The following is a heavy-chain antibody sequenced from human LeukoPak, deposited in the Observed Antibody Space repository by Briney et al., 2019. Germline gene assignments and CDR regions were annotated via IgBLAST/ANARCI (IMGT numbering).Heavy chain of an antibody. CDR1: GFTFSSYS. Sequence: GGSLRLSCAASGFTFSSYSMNWVRQAPGKGLEWVSYISSSSSTIYYADSVKGRFTISRDNAKNSLYLQMNSLRAEDTAVYYCARVVRVVAGYYYYYMDVWGKGTTVTVSS. V-gene: IGHV3-48*01. CDR3: ARVVRVVAGYYYYYMDV. CDR2: ISSSSSTI. D-gene: IGHD2-15*01. J-gene: IGHJ6*03.